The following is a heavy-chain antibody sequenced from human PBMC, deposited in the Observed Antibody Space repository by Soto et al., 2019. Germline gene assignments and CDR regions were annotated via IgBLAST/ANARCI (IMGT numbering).Heavy chain of an antibody. D-gene: IGHD7-27*01. V-gene: IGHV3-74*01. J-gene: IGHJ5*01. CDR3: TRGPRPSAIRTGDA. Sequence: GKGLEWVSRISDDGARTDYADSVRGRFTISRDNANNALYLQMNALRGEDTAVYFCTRGPRPSAIRTGDAWGTGALVT. CDR2: ISDDGART.